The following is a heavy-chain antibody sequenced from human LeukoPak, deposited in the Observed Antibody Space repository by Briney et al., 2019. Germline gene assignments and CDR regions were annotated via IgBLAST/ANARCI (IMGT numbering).Heavy chain of an antibody. CDR2: IYHSGST. V-gene: IGHV4-30-2*01. D-gene: IGHD5-12*01. CDR3: ARASGVATKYYYYMDV. J-gene: IGHJ6*03. Sequence: SETLSLTCTVSGGSISSGGYYWSWIRQPPGKGLEWIGYIYHSGSTYYNPSLKSRVTMSVDTSKNQFSLKLSSVTAADTAVYYCARASGVATKYYYYMDVWGKGTTVTVSS. CDR1: GGSISSGGYY.